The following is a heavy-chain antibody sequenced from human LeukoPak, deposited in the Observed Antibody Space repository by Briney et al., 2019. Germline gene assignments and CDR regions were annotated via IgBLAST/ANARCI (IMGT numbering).Heavy chain of an antibody. V-gene: IGHV3-20*04. D-gene: IGHD1-26*01. J-gene: IGHJ1*01. CDR1: GFTFDDYG. Sequence: RSGGSLRLSCAASGFTFDDYGMSWVRQVPGKGLEWVSGINWNGGSAGYADSVKGRFTISRDNVKNSLFLQMNSLRAEDTALYYCARDRGGSYMYLQHWGQGTLVTVSS. CDR3: ARDRGGSYMYLQH. CDR2: INWNGGSA.